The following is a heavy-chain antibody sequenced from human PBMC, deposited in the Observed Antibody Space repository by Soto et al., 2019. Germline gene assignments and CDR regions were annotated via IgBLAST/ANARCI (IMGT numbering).Heavy chain of an antibody. CDR2: IIPILGIA. CDR1: GGTCSSYT. J-gene: IGHJ4*02. CDR3: ASLVAVAGNPFDY. D-gene: IGHD6-19*01. Sequence: SVKVSCKASGGTCSSYTISWVRQAPGQGLEWMGRIIPILGIANYAQKFQGRVTITADKSTSTAYMELSSLRSEDTAVYYCASLVAVAGNPFDYWGQGTLVTVSS. V-gene: IGHV1-69*02.